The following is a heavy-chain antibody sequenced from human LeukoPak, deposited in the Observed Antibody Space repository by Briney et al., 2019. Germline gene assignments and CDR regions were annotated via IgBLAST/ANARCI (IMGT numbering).Heavy chain of an antibody. CDR1: GFTFSDYA. D-gene: IGHD6-25*01. CDR2: ITAGGTNT. V-gene: IGHV3-23*01. Sequence: HTGGSLRLSCAASGFTFSDYAMTWVRQAPGKGLEWVSSITAGGTNTYRSASATGRFTISRDNSENTLYLQMNNLRAEDTAIYYCAKDSVAAAGFYLDYWGQGTLVTVSS. CDR3: AKDSVAAAGFYLDY. J-gene: IGHJ4*02.